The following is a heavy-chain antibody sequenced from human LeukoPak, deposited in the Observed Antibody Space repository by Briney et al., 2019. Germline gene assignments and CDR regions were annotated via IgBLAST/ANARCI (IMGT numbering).Heavy chain of an antibody. CDR2: ITAFNGNT. Sequence: ASVKVSCKASGFALYKYNIVWVRQAPGQGLEWVGWITAFNGNTNYGQKVQGRVTMTTDTSTSTSYMELRNLRSDDTAVYYCARNTYGYKFSMDVWGKGATVIISS. CDR3: ARNTYGYKFSMDV. J-gene: IGHJ6*03. V-gene: IGHV1-18*04. D-gene: IGHD5-24*01. CDR1: GFALYKYN.